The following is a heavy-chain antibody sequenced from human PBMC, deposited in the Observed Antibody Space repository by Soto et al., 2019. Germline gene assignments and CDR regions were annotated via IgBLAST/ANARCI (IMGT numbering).Heavy chain of an antibody. Sequence: EVQLVESGGGLVQPGGSLRLSCAASGFSFSVYSMNWVRQAPGKGLEWVSYISGSSSTIYYADSVKGRFTISRDNAKNSLYLQLSSLKDEDTAIYYCARERSGYSDSWGQGTLVTVSS. D-gene: IGHD3-22*01. J-gene: IGHJ4*02. CDR3: ARERSGYSDS. CDR2: ISGSSSTI. V-gene: IGHV3-48*02. CDR1: GFSFSVYS.